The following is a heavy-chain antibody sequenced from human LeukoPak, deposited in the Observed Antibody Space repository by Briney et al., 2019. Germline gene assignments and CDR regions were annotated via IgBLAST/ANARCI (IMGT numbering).Heavy chain of an antibody. D-gene: IGHD4-17*01. V-gene: IGHV3-48*03. CDR3: ARGVVTTMRGFDF. CDR1: GFTFSSYW. CDR2: ISSSGSTI. Sequence: GGSLRLSCAASGFTFSSYWMSWVRQAPGKGLEWVSYISSSGSTIYYADSVKGRFTISRDNAKSSLYLQMNTLRAEDTAVYYCARGVVTTMRGFDFWGQGTLVTVSS. J-gene: IGHJ4*02.